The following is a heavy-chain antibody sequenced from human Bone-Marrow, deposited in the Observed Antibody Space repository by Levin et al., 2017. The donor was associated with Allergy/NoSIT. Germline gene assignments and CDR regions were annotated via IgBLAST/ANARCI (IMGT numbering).Heavy chain of an antibody. CDR3: GKKVYDSLTGYSNSFEI. Sequence: PGGSLRLSCEASGFLFRDFAMFWVRQGPGKGLEWVSGITWKGETLGYADSVKGRFTISRDNGRNSLYLQMSDLRAEDTAFYYCGKKVYDSLTGYSNSFEIWGPGTNVKVTS. J-gene: IGHJ3*02. D-gene: IGHD3-9*01. CDR2: ITWKGETL. V-gene: IGHV3-9*01. CDR1: GFLFRDFA.